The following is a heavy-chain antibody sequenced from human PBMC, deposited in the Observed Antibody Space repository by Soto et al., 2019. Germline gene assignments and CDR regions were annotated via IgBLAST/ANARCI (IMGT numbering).Heavy chain of an antibody. V-gene: IGHV3-23*01. Sequence: ELQLLESGGGLAQPGGSLRLSCAASGFRFSRYAMSWVRQAPGKGQERVSTISGSGADSYDADSVKGLFIISRDNSKNTLSLQMNSLRADDTAVYYCAKSTGVLATTGGAFNIWGQGIVVTGSS. CDR3: AKSTGVLATTGGAFNI. CDR2: ISGSGADS. D-gene: IGHD5-12*01. J-gene: IGHJ3*02. CDR1: GFRFSRYA.